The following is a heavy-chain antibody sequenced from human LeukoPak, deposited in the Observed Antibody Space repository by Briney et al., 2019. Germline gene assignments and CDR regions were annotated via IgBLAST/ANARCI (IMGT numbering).Heavy chain of an antibody. V-gene: IGHV3-7*04. CDR3: ARGGSYGGDFDY. CDR2: IKQDGSEK. D-gene: IGHD1-26*01. J-gene: IGHJ4*02. Sequence: GALRLSCAASGFTFSSYWMSWVRQAPGKGLEWVANIKQDGSEKYYVDSVKGRFTIARDNAKNSLYLQMNSLRAEDTAVYYCARGGSYGGDFDYWGQGTLVTVSS. CDR1: GFTFSSYW.